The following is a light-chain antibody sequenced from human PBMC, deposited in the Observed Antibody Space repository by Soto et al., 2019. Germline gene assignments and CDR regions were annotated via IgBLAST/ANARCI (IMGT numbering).Light chain of an antibody. Sequence: AIRMTQSPSSFSASTGDRATITCRASQGISSYLAWYQQKPGKAPKLLIYAASTLQSGVPSRFSGSGSGTDFTLTISCLQSEDFATYYCQQYYSYPLTFGGGTKVDIK. V-gene: IGKV1-8*01. CDR2: AAS. J-gene: IGKJ4*01. CDR3: QQYYSYPLT. CDR1: QGISSY.